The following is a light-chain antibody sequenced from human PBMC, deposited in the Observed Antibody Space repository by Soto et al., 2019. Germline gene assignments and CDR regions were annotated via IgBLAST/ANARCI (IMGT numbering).Light chain of an antibody. CDR1: QTIDNT. J-gene: IGKJ2*01. Sequence: EIVMTQSAATLSLSPGERATLSCRASQTIDNTLAWYQRKPGQAPRLLIYDASTRATGVPARFSGSGSGTDFTLTISSPQSEDFAVYYCQHYNYWPYTFGQGTKVDIK. V-gene: IGKV3-15*01. CDR2: DAS. CDR3: QHYNYWPYT.